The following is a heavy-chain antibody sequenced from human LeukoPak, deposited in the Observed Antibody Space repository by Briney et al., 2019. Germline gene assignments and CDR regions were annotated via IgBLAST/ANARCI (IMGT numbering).Heavy chain of an antibody. CDR2: ISGSGGST. CDR1: GFTFSSYA. D-gene: IGHD5-18*01. CDR3: AKVIGYSYRTSYYFDY. Sequence: GGSQRLSCAASGFTFSSYAMSWVRQAPGKGLEWVSAISGSGGSTYYADSVKGRFTISRDNSKNTLYLQMNSLRAEDTAVYYCAKVIGYSYRTSYYFDYWGQGTLVTVSS. J-gene: IGHJ4*02. V-gene: IGHV3-23*01.